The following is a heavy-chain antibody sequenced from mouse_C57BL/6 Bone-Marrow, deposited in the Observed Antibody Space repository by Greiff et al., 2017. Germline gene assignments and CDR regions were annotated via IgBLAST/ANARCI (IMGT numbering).Heavy chain of an antibody. V-gene: IGHV1-64*01. J-gene: IGHJ3*01. CDR3: ARDGDNYAFAY. Sequence: QVQLQQPGAELVKPGASVKLSCKASGYTFTSYWMHWVKQRPGQGLEWIGMIHPNSGSTNYNEKFKSKATLTVDKSSSTAYMQLSSLTSEDSAVYYCARDGDNYAFAYWGQGTLVTVSA. CDR1: GYTFTSYW. CDR2: IHPNSGST. D-gene: IGHD1-3*01.